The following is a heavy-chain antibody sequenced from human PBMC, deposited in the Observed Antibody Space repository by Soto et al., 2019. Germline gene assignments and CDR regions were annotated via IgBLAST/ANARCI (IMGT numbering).Heavy chain of an antibody. CDR1: GFTFSSYA. CDR2: ISGSGGST. Sequence: EVQLLESGGGLVQPGGSLRLSCAASGFTFSSYAMSWVRQAPGKGLEWVSGISGSGGSTYYADSVKGRFTIARDNSKNTLYLQMTSLRAEDTAVYYCARRTSSWYLDYWGQGTLVTVSS. CDR3: ARRTSSWYLDY. J-gene: IGHJ4*02. V-gene: IGHV3-23*01. D-gene: IGHD6-13*01.